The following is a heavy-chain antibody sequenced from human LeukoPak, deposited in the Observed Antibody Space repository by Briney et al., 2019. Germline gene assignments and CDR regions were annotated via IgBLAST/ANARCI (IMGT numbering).Heavy chain of an antibody. CDR1: GYPFTTYD. D-gene: IGHD1-14*01. CDR3: AIISDHNWYFDL. CDR2: MNPSSGYT. J-gene: IGHJ2*01. Sequence: ASVRVSRKASGYPFTTYDINWVRKATGQGLEWMGWMNPSSGYTGYSQKFQGRVTMTRNTSITTAYMELSSLRSEDTAVYYCAIISDHNWYFDLWGRGTLVTVSS. V-gene: IGHV1-8*01.